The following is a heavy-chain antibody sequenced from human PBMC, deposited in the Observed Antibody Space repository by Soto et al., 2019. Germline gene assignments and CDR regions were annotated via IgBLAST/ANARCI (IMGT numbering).Heavy chain of an antibody. CDR1: GNSISDYY. Sequence: QVQLLASGPGLVKPSETLSLTCTVSGNSISDYYWSWIRQPPGKGLEWIGYIFHNGNTNYNPSLKRRVTMSVDTSKNLFFLRLSSVTGADTALYYCARDVGGTVTLEAAFDFGGQGTMVTVS. CDR2: IFHNGNT. J-gene: IGHJ3*01. V-gene: IGHV4-59*01. D-gene: IGHD4-17*01. CDR3: ARDVGGTVTLEAAFDF.